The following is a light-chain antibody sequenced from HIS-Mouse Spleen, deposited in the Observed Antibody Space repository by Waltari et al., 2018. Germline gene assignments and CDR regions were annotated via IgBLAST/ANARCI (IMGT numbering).Light chain of an antibody. V-gene: IGLV2-23*01. J-gene: IGLJ3*02. CDR3: CSYAGSSTWV. Sequence: QSALTQPASVSGSPGQSITISCTGTSSDVGLYNLVSWYQQHPGKAPKRMIYEGSKRPSGVSNRFSGSKSGNTASLTISGLQAEDEADYYCCSYAGSSTWVFGGGTKLTVL. CDR1: SSDVGLYNL. CDR2: EGS.